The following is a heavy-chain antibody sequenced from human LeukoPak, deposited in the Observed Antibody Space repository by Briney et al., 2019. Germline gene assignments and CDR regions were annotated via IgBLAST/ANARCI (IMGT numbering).Heavy chain of an antibody. Sequence: SGTLSLTCAVSGGSITTTNWWSWGRQPPGKGGEWIGEIHISGATNYKPSLESRVCMSIDKSKNHLSLEVTSVTAADTAMYFCTRESGAFSPFGFWGLGTLVTVSS. D-gene: IGHD1-26*01. CDR3: TRESGAFSPFGF. V-gene: IGHV4-4*02. CDR1: GGSITTTNW. CDR2: IHISGAT. J-gene: IGHJ4*02.